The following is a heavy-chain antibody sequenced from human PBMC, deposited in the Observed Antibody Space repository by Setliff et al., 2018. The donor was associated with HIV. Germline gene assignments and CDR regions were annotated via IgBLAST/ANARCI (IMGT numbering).Heavy chain of an antibody. D-gene: IGHD3-22*01. CDR1: GASIGSSNYY. CDR2: IYHGAST. J-gene: IGHJ4*02. CDR3: VRDSGSGTGYYYDSTGDF. V-gene: IGHV4-39*07. Sequence: PSETLSLTCNVSGASIGSSNYYWGWIRQPPGMGFEWIGSIYHGASTHYNPSLDSRVSISLDTSKNQFSMKLTSVTAADTAVYYCVRDSGSGTGYYYDSTGDFWGQGILVTVS.